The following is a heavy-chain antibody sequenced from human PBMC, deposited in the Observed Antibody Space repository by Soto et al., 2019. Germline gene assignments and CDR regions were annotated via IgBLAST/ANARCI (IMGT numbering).Heavy chain of an antibody. D-gene: IGHD4-17*01. CDR3: AKGKNDYGDYVDY. CDR2: ISGSGGST. J-gene: IGHJ4*02. Sequence: EVQLLESGGGLVQPGGSLRLSCAASGFTFSSYAMSWVRQAPGKGLEWVSAISGSGGSTYYADSVKGRITIARDNSKNTQYLQRNSLRAEDTAVYNCAKGKNDYGDYVDYWGQGTLVTVSS. CDR1: GFTFSSYA. V-gene: IGHV3-23*01.